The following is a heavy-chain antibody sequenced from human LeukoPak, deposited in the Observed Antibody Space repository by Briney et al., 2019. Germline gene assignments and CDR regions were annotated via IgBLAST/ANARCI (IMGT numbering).Heavy chain of an antibody. CDR2: IYYSGST. CDR3: ARGYCSGGSRSLYYYYYYYMDV. V-gene: IGHV4-39*07. D-gene: IGHD2-15*01. J-gene: IGHJ6*03. Sequence: SETLSLTCTVSGGSISRSGYYWGWIRQTPGKGLEWIGSIYYSGSTYYNPSLKSRVTISVDTSKNQFSLKLSSVTAADTAMYYCARGYCSGGSRSLYYYYYYYMDVWGKGTTVTVSS. CDR1: GGSISRSGYY.